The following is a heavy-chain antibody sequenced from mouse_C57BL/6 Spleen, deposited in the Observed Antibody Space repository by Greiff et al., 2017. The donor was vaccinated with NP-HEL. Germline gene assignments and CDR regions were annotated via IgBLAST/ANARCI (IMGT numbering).Heavy chain of an antibody. CDR2: INPSSGYT. V-gene: IGHV1-4*01. CDR1: GYTFTSYT. Sequence: VQLQQSGAELARPGASVKMSCKASGYTFTSYTMHWVKQRPGQGLEWIGYINPSSGYTKYNQKFKDKATLTADKSSSPAYMHLSSLTSEDSAVYYWARGDYQFAYWGQGTLVTVSA. CDR3: ARGDYQFAY. J-gene: IGHJ3*01. D-gene: IGHD2-4*01.